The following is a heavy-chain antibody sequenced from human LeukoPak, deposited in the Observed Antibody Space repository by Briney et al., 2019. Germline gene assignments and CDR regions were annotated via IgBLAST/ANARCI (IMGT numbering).Heavy chain of an antibody. CDR1: GFTFNTYA. Sequence: GGSLRLSCAASGFTFNTYAMSWVRQAPGKGLEWVSVIYSVGSTYYADSVKGRFTISRDHSKNTLYLQMNGVRAEDTAVYYCAGYSSGWVYGMDVWGQATTVTVSS. CDR2: IYSVGST. D-gene: IGHD6-19*01. J-gene: IGHJ6*02. V-gene: IGHV3-66*01. CDR3: AGYSSGWVYGMDV.